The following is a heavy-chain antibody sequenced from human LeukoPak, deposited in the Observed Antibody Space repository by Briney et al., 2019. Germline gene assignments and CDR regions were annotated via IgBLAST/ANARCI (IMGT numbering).Heavy chain of an antibody. D-gene: IGHD6-13*01. Sequence: ASVKVSCKASGYTFTGYYMHWVRQAPGQELEWMGWINPNSGGTNYAQKFQGRVTMTRDTSISTAYMELSRLRSDDTAVYYCARSIAAAYLLDYWGQGTLVTVSS. CDR3: ARSIAAAYLLDY. CDR2: INPNSGGT. CDR1: GYTFTGYY. J-gene: IGHJ4*02. V-gene: IGHV1-2*02.